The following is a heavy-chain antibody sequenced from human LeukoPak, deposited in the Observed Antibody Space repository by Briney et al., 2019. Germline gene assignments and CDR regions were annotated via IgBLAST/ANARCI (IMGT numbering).Heavy chain of an antibody. CDR2: ISSSGSTI. J-gene: IGHJ4*02. Sequence: GGSLRLSCAASGFTFSDYYMSWIRQAPGKGLEWVSYISSSGSTIYYADSVKGRFTISRDNAKNPLYLQMNSLRAEDTAVYYCARDHCSSTSCYTEAGKDYWGQGTLVTVSS. D-gene: IGHD2-2*02. CDR1: GFTFSDYY. V-gene: IGHV3-11*01. CDR3: ARDHCSSTSCYTEAGKDY.